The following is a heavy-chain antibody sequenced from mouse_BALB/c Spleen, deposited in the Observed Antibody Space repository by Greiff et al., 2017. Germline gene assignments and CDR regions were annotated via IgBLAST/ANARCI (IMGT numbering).Heavy chain of an antibody. CDR1: GYTFTSYW. Sequence: QVHVKQPGAELVKPGASVKLSCKASGYTFTSYWMHWVKQRPGQGLEWIGEIDPSDSYTNYNQKFKGKATLTVDKSSSTAYMQLSSLTSEDSAVYYCARKDFFAYWGQGTLVTVSA. J-gene: IGHJ3*01. V-gene: IGHV1-69*02. CDR2: IDPSDSYT. CDR3: ARKDFFAY.